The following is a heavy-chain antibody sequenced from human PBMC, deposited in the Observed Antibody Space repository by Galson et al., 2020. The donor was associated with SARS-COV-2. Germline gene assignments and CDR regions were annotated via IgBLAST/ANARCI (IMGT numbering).Heavy chain of an antibody. J-gene: IGHJ4*02. CDR1: GSPFSSYA. CDR2: ISYDGSNK. D-gene: IGHD3-16*01. V-gene: IGHV3-30*04. Sequence: GGSLRLSCAASGSPFSSYALPWVRRAPGKGLEWVAVISYDGSNKYYAHSVKGRFTISRDNSKNTLYLQMNSLRAEDTAVYYCARDRLTAYFDYWGQGTLVTVSS. CDR3: ARDRLTAYFDY.